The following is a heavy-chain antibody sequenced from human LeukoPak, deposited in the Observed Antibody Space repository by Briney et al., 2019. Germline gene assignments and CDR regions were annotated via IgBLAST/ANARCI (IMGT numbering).Heavy chain of an antibody. CDR3: ATGSGNFYSNS. CDR2: FNPEDGET. J-gene: IGHJ4*02. V-gene: IGHV1-24*01. D-gene: IGHD1-26*01. CDR1: GYTLSELY. Sequence: ASVKVSCKVSGYTLSELYMHWVRQAPGKGLEWMGGFNPEDGETIYAQKFQGRVTMTEDTSTDTAYVELSSLRSEDTAMYYCATGSGNFYSNSWGQGTLVTVSS.